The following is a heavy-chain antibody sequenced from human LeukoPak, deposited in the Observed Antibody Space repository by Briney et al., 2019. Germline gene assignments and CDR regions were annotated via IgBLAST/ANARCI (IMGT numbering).Heavy chain of an antibody. J-gene: IGHJ4*02. Sequence: GGSLRLSCAASGFTVNTNYVSWVRQAPGKGLEWVSVIYSGGSTYYADSVKGRFTISRDNYKNTFFLQMNSLRADDTAVYYCTRLSGGLGFDYWGQGTLVTVSS. CDR2: IYSGGST. CDR1: GFTVNTNY. CDR3: TRLSGGLGFDY. D-gene: IGHD3-10*01. V-gene: IGHV3-53*01.